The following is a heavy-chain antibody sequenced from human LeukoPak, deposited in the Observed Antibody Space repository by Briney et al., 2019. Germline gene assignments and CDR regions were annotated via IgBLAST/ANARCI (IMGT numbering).Heavy chain of an antibody. CDR2: MNWISDFK. V-gene: IGHV3-9*03. CDR3: AKGPKENWYFDL. J-gene: IGHJ2*01. CDR1: GFNFDDSA. Sequence: PGRSLRLSCAASGFNFDDSAIHWVRQAPGKGLEWVSAMNWISDFKAYADSVKGRFTISRDNGKNSVHLQMNSLRPEDMAVYYCAKGPKENWYFDLWGRGTLVTVSS.